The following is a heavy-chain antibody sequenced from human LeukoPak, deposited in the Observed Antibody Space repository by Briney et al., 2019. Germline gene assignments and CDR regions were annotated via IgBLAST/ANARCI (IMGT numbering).Heavy chain of an antibody. CDR1: GYTFNSYG. V-gene: IGHV1-18*01. D-gene: IGHD2-21*02. J-gene: IGHJ4*02. Sequence: AASVKVSCQASGYTFNSYGITWVRQAPGQGLEWMGWISPYTGNTVYARNLQGRITVTTDTSTRTAYMEPRGLRPDATAVYYGARSCGGDCYSGLPYWGQGTLVTVSS. CDR3: ARSCGGDCYSGLPY. CDR2: ISPYTGNT.